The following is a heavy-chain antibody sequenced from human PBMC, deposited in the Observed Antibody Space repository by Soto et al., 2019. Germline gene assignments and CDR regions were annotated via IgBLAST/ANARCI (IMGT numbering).Heavy chain of an antibody. V-gene: IGHV1-18*01. CDR1: GYTFTTYG. J-gene: IGHJ4*02. CDR2: ISAYNGNT. Sequence: QVHLGHSGVEVRKLGASGKVSCKAPGYTFTTYGITGLGQAPGQGLEGMGGISAYNGNTNYAQKLQGRVTMTTDTSSSTAYMELRSLISDDTAVYYCARHDYVLIFDYWGQGTLVTVSS. D-gene: IGHD4-17*01. CDR3: ARHDYVLIFDY.